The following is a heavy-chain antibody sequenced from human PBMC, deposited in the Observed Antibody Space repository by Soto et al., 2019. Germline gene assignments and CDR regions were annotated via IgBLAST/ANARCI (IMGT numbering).Heavy chain of an antibody. J-gene: IGHJ6*02. CDR2: ISPNSGGT. CDR3: ASYCDILTGAYYYYGMDV. CDR1: GYTFTGYY. V-gene: IGHV1-2*02. Sequence: ASVKVSCKASGYTFTGYYMHWVRQAPGQGLEWMGWISPNSGGTNYAQKFQGRVTMTRDTSISTAYMELSRLRPDDTAVYYCASYCDILTGAYYYYGMDVWGQGTTVTVSS. D-gene: IGHD3-9*01.